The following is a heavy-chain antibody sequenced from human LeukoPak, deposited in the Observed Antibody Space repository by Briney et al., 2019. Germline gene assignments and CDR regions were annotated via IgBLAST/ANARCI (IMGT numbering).Heavy chain of an antibody. CDR2: IKQDGSEK. CDR3: AREVAPLPNWFDP. V-gene: IGHV3-7*01. Sequence: GGSLRLSCAASGFTFSSYSMSWVRQAPGKGLEWVANIKQDGSEKYYVDSVKGRFTISRDNAKSSLYLQMNSLRAEDTAVYYCAREVAPLPNWFDPWGQGTLVTVSS. CDR1: GFTFSSYS. J-gene: IGHJ5*02. D-gene: IGHD5-12*01.